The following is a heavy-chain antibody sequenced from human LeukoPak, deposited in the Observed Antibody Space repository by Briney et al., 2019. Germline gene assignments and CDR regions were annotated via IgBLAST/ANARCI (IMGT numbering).Heavy chain of an antibody. D-gene: IGHD5-18*01. CDR3: AREGYSYGFAGKYNWFDP. CDR1: GFTFSSYA. J-gene: IGHJ5*02. CDR2: ISYDGSNK. V-gene: IGHV3-30-3*01. Sequence: PGGSLRLSCAASGFTFSSYAMHCVRQAPGKGLEWVAVISYDGSNKYYADSVKGRFTISRDNSKNTLYLQMNSLRAEDTAAYYYAREGYSYGFAGKYNWFDPWGQGTLVTVSS.